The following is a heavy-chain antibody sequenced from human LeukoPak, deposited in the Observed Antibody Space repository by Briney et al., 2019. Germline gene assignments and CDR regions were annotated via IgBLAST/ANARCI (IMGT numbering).Heavy chain of an antibody. CDR2: IYYSGST. CDR1: GGSISSGDYY. CDR3: ARGGGIYYDSSGYPSWDY. V-gene: IGHV4-30-4*01. D-gene: IGHD3-22*01. Sequence: SQTLSLTCTVSGGSISSGDYYWSWIRQPPGKGLEWIGYIYYSGSTYYNPSLKSRVTISVDTSKNQFSLKLSSVTAADTGVYYCARGGGIYYDSSGYPSWDYWGQGTLVTVSS. J-gene: IGHJ4*02.